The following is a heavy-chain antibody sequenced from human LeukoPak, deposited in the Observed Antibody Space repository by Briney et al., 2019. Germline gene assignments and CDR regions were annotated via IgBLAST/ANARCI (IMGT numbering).Heavy chain of an antibody. D-gene: IGHD2-15*01. J-gene: IGHJ4*02. V-gene: IGHV4-59*01. CDR1: GGSFSNYY. Sequence: SETLSLTCTVSGGSFSNYYWSWIRQPPGKGLEWIGYIYYSGSTNYNPSLKSRVTISINTSKNQFSLKLSSVTAADTAVYYCARDGCSGGSCYYFDYWGQGTLVTVSS. CDR3: ARDGCSGGSCYYFDY. CDR2: IYYSGST.